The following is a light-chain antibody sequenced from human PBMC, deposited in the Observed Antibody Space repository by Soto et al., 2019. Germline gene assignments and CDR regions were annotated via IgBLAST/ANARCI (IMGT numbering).Light chain of an antibody. V-gene: IGKV1-5*03. Sequence: DIQMTQSPSTLSASVGDRVTITCRASQSISSWLAWYQQKPGKAPKLLIYKASSLESGVPSRFSGSGSGTEFTLTISSLQPDDFATYYCQHYNSYLRTFGQGTKVEI. CDR3: QHYNSYLRT. CDR1: QSISSW. CDR2: KAS. J-gene: IGKJ1*01.